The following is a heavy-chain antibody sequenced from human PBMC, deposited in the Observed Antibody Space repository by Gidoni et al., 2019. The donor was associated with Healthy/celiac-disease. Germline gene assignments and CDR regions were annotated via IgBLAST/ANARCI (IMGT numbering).Heavy chain of an antibody. Sequence: QVQLVASGGGVVQPGRSLRLSCSASGFSFSSYGLHWVRQAPGKGLGWVAVISYDGSNKYYADSVKGRFTISRDNSKNTLYLQMNSLRAEDTAVYYCAKDSDAIQLWSPYYYGMDVWGQGTTVTVSS. V-gene: IGHV3-30*18. CDR2: ISYDGSNK. CDR1: GFSFSSYG. CDR3: AKDSDAIQLWSPYYYGMDV. J-gene: IGHJ6*02. D-gene: IGHD5-18*01.